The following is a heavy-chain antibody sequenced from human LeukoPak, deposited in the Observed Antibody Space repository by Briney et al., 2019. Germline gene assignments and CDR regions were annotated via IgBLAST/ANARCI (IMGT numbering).Heavy chain of an antibody. CDR3: ARVGVARAFDI. V-gene: IGHV3-64*02. CDR2: ITNNGGST. Sequence: GGSLRLSCAASGFTFSGYAMHWVRQAPGKGLEYVSAITNNGGSTYYADSVKGRFTISRDSSKNTLYLQMGSLRAEDTAVYHCARVGVARAFDIWGQGTMVTVSS. CDR1: GFTFSGYA. J-gene: IGHJ3*02.